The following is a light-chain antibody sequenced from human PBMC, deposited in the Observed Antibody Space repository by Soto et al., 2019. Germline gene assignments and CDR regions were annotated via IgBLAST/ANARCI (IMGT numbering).Light chain of an antibody. CDR2: GAS. J-gene: IGKJ1*01. Sequence: EIVLTQSPGTLSLSPGERATLSCRASQSVGSSYLAWYQQKPGQAPRLLIYGASSRATGIPDRFSGSGSGTDFTLTISRLEPEDFGVYYCQQYGSSPTWTFGQGTKVEI. CDR3: QQYGSSPTWT. V-gene: IGKV3-20*01. CDR1: QSVGSSY.